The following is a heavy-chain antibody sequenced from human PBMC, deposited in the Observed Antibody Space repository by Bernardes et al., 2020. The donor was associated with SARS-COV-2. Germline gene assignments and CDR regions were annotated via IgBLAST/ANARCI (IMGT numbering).Heavy chain of an antibody. CDR1: GYTFTGFY. D-gene: IGHD7-27*01. CDR2: INPNSGDT. CDR3: ARGPWDYFDY. Sequence: ASMKVSCKASGYTFTGFYIHWVRQAPGQGLEWMGWINPNSGDTNYAQKFQGRVTLTRDTSINTAYMELRRLRSDDRAVYYCARGPWDYFDYWGQGTLVTVSS. V-gene: IGHV1-2*02. J-gene: IGHJ4*02.